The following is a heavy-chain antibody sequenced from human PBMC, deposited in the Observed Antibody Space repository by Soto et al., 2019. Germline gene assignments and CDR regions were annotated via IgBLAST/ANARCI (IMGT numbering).Heavy chain of an antibody. D-gene: IGHD3-22*01. J-gene: IGHJ4*02. CDR3: ADLSWGAYYLP. CDR1: GFALSDNY. V-gene: IGHV3-72*01. CDR2: IRDKAQSYST. Sequence: EVQLVESGGDLVQPGGSLRLSCVASGFALSDNYMDWVRLAPGKGLEWLGLIRDKAQSYSTDYAESVRGRFTISSDDSKNSLYLQMNSLTTEDTAIYYCADLSWGAYYLPWGQGPMVTVSS.